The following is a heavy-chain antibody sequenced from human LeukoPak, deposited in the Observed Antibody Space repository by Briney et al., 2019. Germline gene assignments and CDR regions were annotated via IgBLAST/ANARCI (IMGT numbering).Heavy chain of an antibody. J-gene: IGHJ3*02. V-gene: IGHV5-51*01. D-gene: IGHD5-24*01. CDR2: IYPGDSDT. CDR1: GSIFTSYS. CDR3: ARDARDGYNPDAFDI. Sequence: GASLKISSKGSGSIFTSYSIGWVRPLPGKGLGWVGIIYPGDSDTIYSPSFKGQVTISADKSIRTAYQQWSSLKASDTAMYYCARDARDGYNPDAFDIWGQGTMVTVSS.